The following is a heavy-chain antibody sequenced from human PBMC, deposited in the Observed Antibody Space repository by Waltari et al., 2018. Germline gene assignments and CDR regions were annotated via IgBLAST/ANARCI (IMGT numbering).Heavy chain of an antibody. CDR2: IYYSGST. Sequence: QLQLQESGPGLVKPSETLSLTCTVSGGSIRSISYYWGWIRQPPGKGLEWIGSIYYSGSTYYNPSLKSRVTISVDTSKNQFSLKLSSVTAADTAVYYCARHPAMTIMLWYFDLWGRGTLVTVSS. J-gene: IGHJ2*01. CDR1: GGSIRSISYY. CDR3: ARHPAMTIMLWYFDL. D-gene: IGHD2-8*01. V-gene: IGHV4-39*01.